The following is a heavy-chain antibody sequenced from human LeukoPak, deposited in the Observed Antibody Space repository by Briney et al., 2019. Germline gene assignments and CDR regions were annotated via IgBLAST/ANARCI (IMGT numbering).Heavy chain of an antibody. Sequence: SVMVSCKASGGTFSSYAISWVRQAPGQGLEWMGGIIPIFGTANYAQKFQGRVTITTDESTSTAYMELSSLRSEDTAVYYCARHSSSWYSGHYMDVWGKGTTVTVSS. CDR1: GGTFSSYA. CDR3: ARHSSSWYSGHYMDV. CDR2: IIPIFGTA. D-gene: IGHD6-13*01. V-gene: IGHV1-69*05. J-gene: IGHJ6*03.